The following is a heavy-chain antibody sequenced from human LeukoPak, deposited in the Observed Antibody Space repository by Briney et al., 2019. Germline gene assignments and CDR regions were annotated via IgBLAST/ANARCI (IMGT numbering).Heavy chain of an antibody. CDR2: IYTSGST. CDR1: GGSIDSFY. D-gene: IGHD6-13*01. CDR3: ARGYSSSWYREFFDH. V-gene: IGHV4-4*07. Sequence: SETLSLTRTVSGGSIDSFYWSWIRQSAGKGLEWIGRIYTSGSTNYNPSLMSRVSMSIDTSKKQFSLRLSSVTAADTAVYYCARGYSSSWYREFFDHWGQGTLVTVSS. J-gene: IGHJ4*02.